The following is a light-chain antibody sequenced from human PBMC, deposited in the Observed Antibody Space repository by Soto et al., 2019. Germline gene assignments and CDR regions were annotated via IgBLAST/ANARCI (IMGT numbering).Light chain of an antibody. J-gene: IGKJ1*01. CDR1: QSLSSS. CDR3: HPRSNWWT. Sequence: PGERATLSCRASQSLSSSLAWYQQKPGQAPRVLIYDTSSRATGIPARFSGSGSGTDFTLTISSLEPEDSAVYYCHPRSNWWTFGQGTRVEIK. V-gene: IGKV3-11*01. CDR2: DTS.